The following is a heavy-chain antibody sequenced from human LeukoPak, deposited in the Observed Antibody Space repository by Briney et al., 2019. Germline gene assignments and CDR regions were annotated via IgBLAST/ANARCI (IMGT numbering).Heavy chain of an antibody. CDR3: ARGGGSYPFDY. Sequence: SETLSLTCSVSGGSVSSGSYYWSWIRQPPGKGLEWIGYIYYSGSANYNPSLKSRVTISVDTSKIQFSLNLTSVTAADTAVYYCARGGGSYPFDYWGQGTLVTVSS. V-gene: IGHV4-61*01. J-gene: IGHJ4*02. CDR2: IYYSGSA. D-gene: IGHD3-10*01. CDR1: GGSVSSGSYY.